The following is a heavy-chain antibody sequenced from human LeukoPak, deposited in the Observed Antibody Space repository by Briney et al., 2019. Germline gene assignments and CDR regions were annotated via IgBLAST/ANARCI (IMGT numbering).Heavy chain of an antibody. CDR3: ARVSRSTGCIDY. V-gene: IGHV4-30-4*08. J-gene: IGHJ4*02. CDR2: IYYSGST. CDR1: GGSISSGDYD. D-gene: IGHD2-2*01. Sequence: SQTLSLTCTVSGGSISSGDYDWSWIRQPPGKGLEWIGYIYYSGSTYYNPSLKSRVTILVDTSKNQFSLRLTSVTAADTAVYYCARVSRSTGCIDYWGQGALVTVSS.